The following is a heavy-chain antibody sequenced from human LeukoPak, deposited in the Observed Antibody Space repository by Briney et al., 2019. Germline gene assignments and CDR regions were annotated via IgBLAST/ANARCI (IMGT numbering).Heavy chain of an antibody. J-gene: IGHJ3*02. D-gene: IGHD5-24*01. CDR2: IYTSGST. Sequence: SETLSLTCTVSGGSISSYYWSWIRQPPGKGLEWIGYIYTSGSTNYNPSLKSRVTISVDTSKNQFSLKLSSVTAADTAVYYCARRWRWLLAFDIWGQGTMVTVS. CDR3: ARRWRWLLAFDI. V-gene: IGHV4-4*09. CDR1: GGSISSYY.